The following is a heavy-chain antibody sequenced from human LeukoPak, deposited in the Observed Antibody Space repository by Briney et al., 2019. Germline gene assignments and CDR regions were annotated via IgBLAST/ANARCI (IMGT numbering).Heavy chain of an antibody. CDR1: GYTFTSYY. CDR2: INPSGGCT. CDR3: ARGPLSGYPDENWFDP. V-gene: IGHV1-46*01. D-gene: IGHD3-3*01. Sequence: ASVKVSCKASGYTFTSYYMHWVRQAPGQGLEWMGIINPSGGCTSYAQKFQGRVTMTRDMSTSTVYMELSSLRSEDTAVYYCARGPLSGYPDENWFDPWGQGTLVTVSS. J-gene: IGHJ5*02.